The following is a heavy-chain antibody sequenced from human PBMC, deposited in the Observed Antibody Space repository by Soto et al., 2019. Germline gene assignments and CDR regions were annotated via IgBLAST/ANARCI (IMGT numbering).Heavy chain of an antibody. D-gene: IGHD2-15*01. CDR2: ISYSGNT. CDR1: GDSTSNYY. J-gene: IGHJ4*02. CDR3: ACLRGKRGSPMDY. Sequence: SETLSLTCIISGDSTSNYYWSWIRQSPGKGLEWIGYISYSGNTNYNPSLKSRVTISVDTSKDQLSLKVTSVTAADTAMYYCACLRGKRGSPMDYWGQGTQSTVSA. V-gene: IGHV4-59*01.